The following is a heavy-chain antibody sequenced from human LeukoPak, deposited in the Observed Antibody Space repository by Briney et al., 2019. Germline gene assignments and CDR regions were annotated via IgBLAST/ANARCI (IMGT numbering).Heavy chain of an antibody. D-gene: IGHD5-24*01. CDR3: ARGRKRWLQNPTFDY. V-gene: IGHV3-21*01. CDR2: ISSSSSYI. CDR1: GFTFSCYI. J-gene: IGHJ4*02. Sequence: GGSLRFSCAASGFTFSCYIMNWVGQAPGKGLPWVSSISSSSSYIYYADSVKGRFTISRDNAKNSLYLQMNSLRVEDTAVYYCARGRKRWLQNPTFDYWGQGTLVTVSS.